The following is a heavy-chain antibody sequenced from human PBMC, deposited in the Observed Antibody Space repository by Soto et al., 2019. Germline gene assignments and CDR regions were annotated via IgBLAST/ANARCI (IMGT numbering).Heavy chain of an antibody. J-gene: IGHJ6*02. CDR2: ISSSSKYI. D-gene: IGHD5-18*01. V-gene: IGHV3-21*01. CDR3: ARGGPGVDTAMVIYYSGMDV. Sequence: EVQLVESGGGLVKPGGSLRLSCAASGFTFSSYSMNWVRQAPGKGLEWVSSISSSSKYIYYADSVKGRSTISRDNAKTSLYPQMHSLRAEATAVYYCARGGPGVDTAMVIYYSGMDVWGQGTTFTVSS. CDR1: GFTFSSYS.